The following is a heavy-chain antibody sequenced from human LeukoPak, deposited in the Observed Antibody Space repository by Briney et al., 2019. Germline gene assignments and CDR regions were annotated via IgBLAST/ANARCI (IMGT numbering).Heavy chain of an antibody. CDR3: TRSASYYDSSGYWYHFDY. J-gene: IGHJ4*02. Sequence: PGGSLRLSCGASGFTFSNYWMSWVRQAPGKGLEWVAHIKQDGSEKYYVDSVKGRFTISRDNAESSLYLQMNSLRAEDTAVYYCTRSASYYDSSGYWYHFDYWGQGTLVTVSS. D-gene: IGHD3-22*01. V-gene: IGHV3-7*01. CDR2: IKQDGSEK. CDR1: GFTFSNYW.